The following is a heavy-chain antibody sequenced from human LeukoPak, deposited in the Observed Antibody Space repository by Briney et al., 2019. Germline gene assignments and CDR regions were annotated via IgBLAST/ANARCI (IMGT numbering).Heavy chain of an antibody. Sequence: SVKVSCKASGGTFSSYAISWVRQAPGQGLEWMGGIIPIFGTANYAQKFQGRVTITTDESTSTAYMELSSLRSEDTAVYYCARGYSSSSYYYYYYMDVWGKGTTVTVSS. J-gene: IGHJ6*03. CDR1: GGTFSSYA. D-gene: IGHD6-6*01. CDR3: ARGYSSSSYYYYYYMDV. V-gene: IGHV1-69*05. CDR2: IIPIFGTA.